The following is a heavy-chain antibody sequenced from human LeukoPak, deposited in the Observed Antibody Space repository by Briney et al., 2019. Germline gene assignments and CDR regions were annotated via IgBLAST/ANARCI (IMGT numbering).Heavy chain of an antibody. CDR1: GYTLTELS. Sequence: ASVKVSCKVSGYTLTELSMHWVRQAPGKGLEWMGGFDPEDGETIYAQKFQGRVTMTEDTSTDTAYMELSSLRSEDTAVYYCATGYYYDSSGYFPFNYYFDYWGQGTLVTVSS. CDR3: ATGYYYDSSGYFPFNYYFDY. J-gene: IGHJ4*02. V-gene: IGHV1-24*01. D-gene: IGHD3-22*01. CDR2: FDPEDGET.